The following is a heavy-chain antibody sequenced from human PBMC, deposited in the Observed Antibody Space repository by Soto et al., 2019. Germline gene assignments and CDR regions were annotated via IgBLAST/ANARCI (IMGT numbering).Heavy chain of an antibody. V-gene: IGHV4-34*02. CDR1: GVSFNSYF. Sequence: QVQLQQWGAGLLKPSETLSLTCAVYGVSFNSYFWNWVRQPPGKGLEWIGEATPYGRSNYNPSLKXXXXXXXXXXXXQFSLEVRSLTAADTAVYYCTTSGRSWPDSFDFWGQGAMVTVSS. CDR3: TTSGRSWPDSFDF. J-gene: IGHJ3*01. CDR2: ATPYGRS. D-gene: IGHD6-13*01.